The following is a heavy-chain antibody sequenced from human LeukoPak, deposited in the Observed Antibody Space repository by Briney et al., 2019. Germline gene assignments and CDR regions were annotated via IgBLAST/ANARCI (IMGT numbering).Heavy chain of an antibody. CDR2: ISSDGSNA. V-gene: IGHV3-30*18. J-gene: IGHJ4*02. CDR3: AKDLSGRKGPFDY. Sequence: GTSLRLSCAASGFTFSSYGMHWVRQAPGKGLEWVAVISSDGSNAYYADSVKSRFTMSRDNSKNTLFVQMNSLRAEDTAVYYCAKDLSGRKGPFDYWGQGTLVTVSS. D-gene: IGHD3-10*01. CDR1: GFTFSSYG.